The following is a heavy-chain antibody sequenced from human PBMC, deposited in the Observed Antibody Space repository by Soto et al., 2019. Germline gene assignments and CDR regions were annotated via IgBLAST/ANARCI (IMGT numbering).Heavy chain of an antibody. CDR1: GGFVSSGSYY. V-gene: IGHV4-34*01. CDR2: MSHSGGT. D-gene: IGHD1-1*01. CDR3: ARVERGTATTVVDAFDI. Sequence: QVQLQQWGAGLLKPSETLSLTCAVYGGFVSSGSYYWSWIRQPPGKGLEWIGEMSHSGGTHFNPSLTIRVTISVDTSQNQYSLKMSSVTAADTALYYCARVERGTATTVVDAFDIWGPGTMVTVSS. J-gene: IGHJ3*02.